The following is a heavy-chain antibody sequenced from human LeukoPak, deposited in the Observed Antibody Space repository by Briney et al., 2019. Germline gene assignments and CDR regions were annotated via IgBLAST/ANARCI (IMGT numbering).Heavy chain of an antibody. CDR1: GGSISSYY. CDR2: IYYSGST. D-gene: IGHD6-25*01. J-gene: IGHJ4*02. Sequence: PSETLSLTCTVSGGSISSYYWSWIRQPPGKGLEWIGYIYYSGSTNYNPSLKSRVTISVDTSKNQFSLKLSSVTAADTAVYYCARLDKGIKAAHFDYWGQGTLVTVSS. V-gene: IGHV4-59*08. CDR3: ARLDKGIKAAHFDY.